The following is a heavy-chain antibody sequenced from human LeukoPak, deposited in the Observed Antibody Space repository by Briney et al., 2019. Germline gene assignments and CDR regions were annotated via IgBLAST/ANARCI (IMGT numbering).Heavy chain of an antibody. Sequence: SETLSLTCTVSGGSISSGGYYWSWIRQHPGEGLEWIGYIYYSGSTYYNPSLKSRVTISVDTSKNQFSLKLSSVTAADTAVYYCATTTVIGGFDYWGQGTLVTVSS. D-gene: IGHD4-17*01. CDR3: ATTTVIGGFDY. J-gene: IGHJ4*02. V-gene: IGHV4-31*03. CDR1: GGSISSGGYY. CDR2: IYYSGST.